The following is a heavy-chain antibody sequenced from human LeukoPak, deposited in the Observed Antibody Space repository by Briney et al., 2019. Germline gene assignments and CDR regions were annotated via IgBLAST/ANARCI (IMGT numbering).Heavy chain of an antibody. D-gene: IGHD6-19*01. V-gene: IGHV3-21*01. CDR2: ISSSSSYI. J-gene: IGHJ4*02. Sequence: GGSLRLYCAASGFTFSSYSMNWVRQAPGKGLEWVSSISSSSSYIYYADSVKGRFTISRDDAKNSLYLQMNSLRAEDTAVYYCARDSRSSGWYRYFDYWGQGTLVTVSS. CDR3: ARDSRSSGWYRYFDY. CDR1: GFTFSSYS.